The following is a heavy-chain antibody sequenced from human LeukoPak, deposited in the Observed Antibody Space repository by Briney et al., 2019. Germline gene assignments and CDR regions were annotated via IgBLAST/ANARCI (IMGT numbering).Heavy chain of an antibody. Sequence: GGSLRLSCAASGLTFSSYWMSWVRQAPGKGPEWVANIKPDGSGKYYVDSVKGRFTISRDNAENSLFLHMNSLRAEDTAVYYCARCAVAAAGDYWGRGTLVSVCS. V-gene: IGHV3-7*01. J-gene: IGHJ4*02. CDR2: IKPDGSGK. CDR3: ARCAVAAAGDY. D-gene: IGHD6-13*01. CDR1: GLTFSSYW.